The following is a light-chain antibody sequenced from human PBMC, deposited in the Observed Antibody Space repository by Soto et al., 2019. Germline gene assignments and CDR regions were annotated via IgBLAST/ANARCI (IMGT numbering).Light chain of an antibody. V-gene: IGLV2-14*01. CDR3: SSYTGSSTPYV. CDR2: EVS. CDR1: SSDIGAYNY. J-gene: IGLJ1*01. Sequence: QPVLTQSASVSGSPGQSITISCTGTSSDIGAYNYVSWYQQHPGKAPKLMIYEVSNRPSGVSNRFSGSKSGNTASLTISGLQDEDEADYYCSSYTGSSTPYVFGTGTKVTVL.